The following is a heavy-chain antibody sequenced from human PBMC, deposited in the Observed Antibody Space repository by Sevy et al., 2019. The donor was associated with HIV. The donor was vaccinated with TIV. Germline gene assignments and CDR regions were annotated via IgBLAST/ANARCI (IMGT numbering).Heavy chain of an antibody. CDR3: ARDRGEILRFAFKS. CDR1: GFTFSEYG. D-gene: IGHD3-10*01. CDR2: ISHDGRNNK. Sequence: GGSLRLSCVASGFTFSEYGMHWVRQAPGKGLEWVAVISHDGRNNKYNADSVKGRFTISRDNSKNTLYLQMNSLRAEDTAIYYCARDRGEILRFAFKSWGQGTRVTVSS. V-gene: IGHV3-33*08. J-gene: IGHJ5*02.